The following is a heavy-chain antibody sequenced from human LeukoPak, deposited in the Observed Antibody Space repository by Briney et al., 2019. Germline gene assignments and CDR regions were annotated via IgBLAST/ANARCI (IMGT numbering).Heavy chain of an antibody. CDR3: ARDQGSFDY. V-gene: IGHV3-64*04. Sequence: GGSLRLSCSAAGFTFSNYAMHWVRQAPGKGLEYISAITRNGRTIYYADSVRVRFTISRDNSKNTLYLQMNSLRAEDTAVYYCARDQGSFDYWGQGTLVTVSS. J-gene: IGHJ4*02. CDR2: ITRNGRTI. CDR1: GFTFSNYA.